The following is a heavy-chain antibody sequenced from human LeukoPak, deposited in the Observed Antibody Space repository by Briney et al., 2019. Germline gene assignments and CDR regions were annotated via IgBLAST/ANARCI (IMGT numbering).Heavy chain of an antibody. CDR3: AKDRGHCGGDCWGDYFDY. CDR2: ISGSGGST. CDR1: GFTFSSYA. J-gene: IGHJ4*02. D-gene: IGHD2-21*02. Sequence: GGSLRLSCAASGFTFSSYAMSWVRQAPGKGLEWVSAISGSGGSTYYADSVKGRFTISRDNSKNTLYLQMNSLRAEDTAVYYCAKDRGHCGGDCWGDYFDYWGQGTLVTVSS. V-gene: IGHV3-23*01.